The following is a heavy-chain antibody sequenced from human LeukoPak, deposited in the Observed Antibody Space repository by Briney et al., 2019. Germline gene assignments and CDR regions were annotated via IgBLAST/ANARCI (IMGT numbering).Heavy chain of an antibody. Sequence: GGSLRLSCAASGFTFSSYEMNWVRQAPGKGLEWVSYISSSGSTIYYADSVKGRFTISRDNAKNSLYLQMNSLRAEDTAVYYCARDLGAHDYGDYEGYWGQGTLVTVSS. V-gene: IGHV3-48*03. CDR3: ARDLGAHDYGDYEGY. CDR2: ISSSGSTI. D-gene: IGHD4-17*01. CDR1: GFTFSSYE. J-gene: IGHJ4*02.